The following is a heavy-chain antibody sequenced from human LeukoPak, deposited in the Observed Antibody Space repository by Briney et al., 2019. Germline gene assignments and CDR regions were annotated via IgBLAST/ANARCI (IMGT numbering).Heavy chain of an antibody. CDR2: IYWKVDK. V-gene: IGHV2-5*01. CDR3: AHSEAAAAYGFDP. CDR1: GFSLRRSGVG. J-gene: IGHJ5*02. D-gene: IGHD6-13*01. Sequence: GPTLVNPTQTLTLTCTFSGFSLRRSGVGVAWSRQPPGKAVEWLAIIYWKVDKRYSPSLKSSLTITKDTSKPQAVLTMTNMDPVNTATYDCAHSEAAAAYGFDPCGQGSLVTVSS.